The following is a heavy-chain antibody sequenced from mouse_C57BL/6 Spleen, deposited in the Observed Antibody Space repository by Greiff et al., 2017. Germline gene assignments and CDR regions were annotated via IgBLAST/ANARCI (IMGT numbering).Heavy chain of an antibody. D-gene: IGHD2-1*01. V-gene: IGHV5-9*01. CDR1: GFTFSSYT. CDR3: ARQDGNYLDY. J-gene: IGHJ2*01. CDR2: ISGGGGNT. Sequence: EVKLVESGGGLVQPGGSLKLSCAASGFTFSSYTMSWVRQTPEKRLEWVATISGGGGNTYYPDSVKGRFTISSDNAKNTLYLQMSSLRSEDTALYYCARQDGNYLDYWGQGTTLTVSS.